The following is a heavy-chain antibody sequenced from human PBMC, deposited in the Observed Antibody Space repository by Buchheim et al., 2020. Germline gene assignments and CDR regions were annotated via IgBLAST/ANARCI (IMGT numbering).Heavy chain of an antibody. CDR2: TIPIFHRP. D-gene: IGHD2-2*01. CDR3: ARADSVLGQLSFQH. Sequence: QVHLVQSGAEVKEPGSSVKVSCKASGGTFSDFGLYWVRQAPGQGLEWMGGTIPIFHRPRYAQKFQERVTFSADTSTNTAYMELSSLRSDDTAVYYCARADSVLGQLSFQHWGQGSL. V-gene: IGHV1-69*14. J-gene: IGHJ1*01. CDR1: GGTFSDFG.